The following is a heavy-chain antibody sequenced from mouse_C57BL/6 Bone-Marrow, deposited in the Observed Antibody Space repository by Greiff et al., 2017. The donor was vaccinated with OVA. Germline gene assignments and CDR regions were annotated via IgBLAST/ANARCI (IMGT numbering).Heavy chain of an antibody. D-gene: IGHD1-1*01. CDR3: ARRGYYGSSYAMDY. CDR1: GFTFSSYT. CDR2: ISGGGGNT. J-gene: IGHJ4*01. Sequence: EVKLMESGGGLVKPGGSLKLSCAASGFTFSSYTMSWVRQTPEKRLEWVATISGGGGNTYYPDSVKGRFTISRDNAKNTLYLQMSSLRSEDTALYYCARRGYYGSSYAMDYWGQGTSVTVSS. V-gene: IGHV5-9*01.